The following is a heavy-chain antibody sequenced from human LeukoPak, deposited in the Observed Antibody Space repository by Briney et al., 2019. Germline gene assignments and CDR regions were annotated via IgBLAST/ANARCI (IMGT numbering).Heavy chain of an antibody. D-gene: IGHD6-19*01. CDR2: INHSGST. J-gene: IGHJ3*02. CDR3: ARTAVAGIGAFDI. V-gene: IGHV4-34*01. CDR1: GGSFSGYY. Sequence: SETLSLTCAVYGGSFSGYYWSWIRQSPGKGLEWIGEINHSGSTNYNPSLKSRVTISVDTSKNQFSLKLRSVTAADTAVYYCARTAVAGIGAFDIWGQGKMVTVSS.